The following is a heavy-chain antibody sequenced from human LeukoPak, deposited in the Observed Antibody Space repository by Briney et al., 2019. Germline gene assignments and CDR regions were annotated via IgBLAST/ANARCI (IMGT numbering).Heavy chain of an antibody. Sequence: GGSLRLSCAASGFTFSSYAMSWVRQAPGKGLEWVSAISGSGGSTYYADSVKGRFTISRDNSKNTLYLQMNSLRAEDTAVYYCAKVGCTLGCTVTVGVPPYYFDYWGQGTLVTVSS. CDR3: AKVGCTLGCTVTVGVPPYYFDY. D-gene: IGHD4-11*01. J-gene: IGHJ4*02. CDR2: ISGSGGST. V-gene: IGHV3-23*01. CDR1: GFTFSSYA.